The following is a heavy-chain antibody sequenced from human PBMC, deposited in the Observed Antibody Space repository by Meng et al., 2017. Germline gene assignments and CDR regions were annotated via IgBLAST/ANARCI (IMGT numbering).Heavy chain of an antibody. Sequence: SETLSLTCTVSGGSISSSSYYWGWIRQPPGKGLEWIGSIYYSGSTYYNPSLKSRVTISVDTSKNQFSLKLSSVTAADTAVYYCARATYYYDSSGYYYYFDYWGQGELVNGAS. D-gene: IGHD3-22*01. CDR3: ARATYYYDSSGYYYYFDY. V-gene: IGHV4-39*07. J-gene: IGHJ4*01. CDR2: IYYSGST. CDR1: GGSISSSSYY.